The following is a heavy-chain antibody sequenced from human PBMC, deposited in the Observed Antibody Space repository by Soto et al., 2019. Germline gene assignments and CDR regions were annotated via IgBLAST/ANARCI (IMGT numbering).Heavy chain of an antibody. J-gene: IGHJ6*02. Sequence: PGGSLRLSCAASGFTFSSSAMHWVRQAPGKGLEWVAVISYDGSNKYYADSVKGRFTIYRDNSKNTLYLQMNSLRAEDTAVYYCARDLWESCCSGGSCSGDSYYYYYGMDVWGQGTTVTVSS. CDR3: ARDLWESCCSGGSCSGDSYYYYYGMDV. D-gene: IGHD2-15*01. CDR1: GFTFSSSA. V-gene: IGHV3-30-3*01. CDR2: ISYDGSNK.